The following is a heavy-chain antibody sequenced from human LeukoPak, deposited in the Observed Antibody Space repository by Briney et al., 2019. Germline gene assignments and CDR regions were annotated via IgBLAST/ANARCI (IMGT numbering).Heavy chain of an antibody. D-gene: IGHD3-22*01. Sequence: GSLRLSCAASGFTFSSHSMNWVRQTPGKGLEWIGEINHSGSTNYNPSLKSRVTISVDTSKNQFSLKLSSVTAADTAVYYCARLTMIVVVDWFDPWGQGTLVTVSS. V-gene: IGHV4-34*01. CDR2: INHSGST. CDR1: GFTFSSHS. CDR3: ARLTMIVVVDWFDP. J-gene: IGHJ5*02.